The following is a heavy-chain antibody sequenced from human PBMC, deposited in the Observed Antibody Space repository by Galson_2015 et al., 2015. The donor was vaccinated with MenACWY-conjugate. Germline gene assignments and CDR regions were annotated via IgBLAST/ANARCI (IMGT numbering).Heavy chain of an antibody. J-gene: IGHJ4*02. Sequence: SVKVSCKASGYTFISHAMHWVRQAPGQRLEWMGWINGGNGNTKYSQKFQGRVTITTDTSANTAHMQLSTLRSEDTAVYYCARGSATWFPFCDSWGQGTLVTVSS. V-gene: IGHV1-3*01. D-gene: IGHD3-10*01. CDR3: ARGSATWFPFCDS. CDR1: GYTFISHA. CDR2: INGGNGNT.